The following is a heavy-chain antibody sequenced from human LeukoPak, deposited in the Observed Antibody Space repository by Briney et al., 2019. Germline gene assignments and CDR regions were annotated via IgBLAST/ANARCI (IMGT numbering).Heavy chain of an antibody. V-gene: IGHV3-30-3*01. J-gene: IGHJ4*02. CDR3: ARGRPHGNDY. CDR2: ISYDGSNK. Sequence: GGSLRLSCAAYGFTFSSYAMHWVRQAPGKGLEWVAVISYDGSNKYYADSVKGRFTISRDNSKNTLYLQMNSLRVEDTAVYYCARGRPHGNDYWGQGTLVTVSS. D-gene: IGHD4-23*01. CDR1: GFTFSSYA.